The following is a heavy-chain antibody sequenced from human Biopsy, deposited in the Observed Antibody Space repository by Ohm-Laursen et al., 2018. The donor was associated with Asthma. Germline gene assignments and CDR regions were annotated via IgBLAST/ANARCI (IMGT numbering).Heavy chain of an antibody. CDR1: GGTFNTYV. Sequence: SSVKASCKPLGGTFNTYVIGWVRQAPGQGLEWMGGINSVFGTTTYPQKFQDRVTITADDSTSTVYMELSSLRSEDTAVYYCARKAGSCISRTCYSLDFWGQGTLVTVSS. J-gene: IGHJ4*02. CDR3: ARKAGSCISRTCYSLDF. V-gene: IGHV1-69*01. CDR2: INSVFGTT. D-gene: IGHD2-2*01.